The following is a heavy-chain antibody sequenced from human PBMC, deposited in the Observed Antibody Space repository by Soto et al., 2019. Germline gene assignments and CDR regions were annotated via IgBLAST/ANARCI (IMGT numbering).Heavy chain of an antibody. J-gene: IGHJ4*02. CDR2: ISYDGSNK. CDR1: GFTFSSYA. D-gene: IGHD6-25*01. CDR3: ARGGDGYKLFDY. Sequence: QVQLVESGGGVVQPGRSLRLSCAASGFTFSSYAIHWVRQAPGKGLEWVAVISYDGSNKYYADSVKGRFTISRDNSKNTLYLQMNSLRVEDTAVYYCARGGDGYKLFDYWGQGTLVTFSS. V-gene: IGHV3-30-3*01.